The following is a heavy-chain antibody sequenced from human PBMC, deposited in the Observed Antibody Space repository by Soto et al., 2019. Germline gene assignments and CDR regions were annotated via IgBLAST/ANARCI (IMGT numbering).Heavy chain of an antibody. Sequence: PGGSLRLSCAASGFTFSNAWMSWVRQAPGKGLEWVGRIKSKTDGGTTDYAAPVKGRFTISRDDSKNTLYLQMNSLKTEDTAVYYCTTALGYCSGGSCYPSDYWGQGTLVTVSS. D-gene: IGHD2-15*01. CDR2: IKSKTDGGTT. CDR3: TTALGYCSGGSCYPSDY. V-gene: IGHV3-15*01. J-gene: IGHJ4*02. CDR1: GFTFSNAW.